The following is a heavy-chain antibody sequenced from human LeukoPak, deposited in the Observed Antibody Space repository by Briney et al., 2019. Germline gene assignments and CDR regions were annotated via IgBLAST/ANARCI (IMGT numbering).Heavy chain of an antibody. Sequence: SETLSLTCTVSGGSISSSSYYWGWIRQPPGKGLEWIGSIHYSGSTNYNPSLKSRVTISVDTSKNQFSLKLSSVPAADTAVYYCARGYCSGGSCYSYYYYNYMDVWGKGTTVTVSS. D-gene: IGHD2-15*01. J-gene: IGHJ6*03. CDR1: GGSISSSSYY. CDR2: IHYSGST. V-gene: IGHV4-39*07. CDR3: ARGYCSGGSCYSYYYYNYMDV.